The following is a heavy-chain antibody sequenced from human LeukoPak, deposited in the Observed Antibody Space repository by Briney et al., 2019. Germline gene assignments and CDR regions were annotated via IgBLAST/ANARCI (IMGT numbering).Heavy chain of an antibody. J-gene: IGHJ6*04. CDR1: GFTFSSYE. Sequence: GGSLRLSCAASGFTFSSYEMNWVRQAPGKGLEWVSYISSSGSTIYYADSVKGRFTISRDNAKNSLHLQMDSLRAEDTAVYYCAELGITMIGGVWGKGTTVTISS. CDR2: ISSSGSTI. CDR3: AELGITMIGGV. V-gene: IGHV3-48*03. D-gene: IGHD3-10*02.